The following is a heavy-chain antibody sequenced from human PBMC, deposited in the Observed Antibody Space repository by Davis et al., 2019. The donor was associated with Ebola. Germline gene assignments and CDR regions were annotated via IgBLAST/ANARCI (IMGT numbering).Heavy chain of an antibody. CDR2: IHHSGST. J-gene: IGHJ6*02. Sequence: SETLSLTCAVSGGSISSSNWWSWVRQPPGKGLEWIGEIHHSGSTNYNPSLKSRVTISVDKSKNQFSLKLSSVTAADTAVYYCARARAIPYYYYGMDVWGQGTTVTVSS. CDR1: GGSISSSNW. V-gene: IGHV4-4*02. D-gene: IGHD1-26*01. CDR3: ARARAIPYYYYGMDV.